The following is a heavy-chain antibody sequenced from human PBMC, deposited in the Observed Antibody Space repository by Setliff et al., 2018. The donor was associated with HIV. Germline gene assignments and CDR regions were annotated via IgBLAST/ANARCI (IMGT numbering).Heavy chain of an antibody. Sequence: PSETLSLTCTVSGGSIRATSYYWGWIRQPPGKGLEWIGSIYYSGSTYYNPSLKSRVTISVDTSKNQFSLKLSSVTAADTAVYYCARRDYYDSSGLIDYWGQGTLVTVSS. CDR2: IYYSGST. CDR1: GGSIRATSYY. CDR3: ARRDYYDSSGLIDY. D-gene: IGHD3-22*01. V-gene: IGHV4-39*01. J-gene: IGHJ4*02.